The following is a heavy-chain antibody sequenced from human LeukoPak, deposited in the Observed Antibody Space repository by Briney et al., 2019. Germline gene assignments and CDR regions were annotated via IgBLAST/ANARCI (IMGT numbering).Heavy chain of an antibody. V-gene: IGHV4-59*01. D-gene: IGHD2-8*01. Sequence: SETLSHTCTVSGGSISSNYWSWIRQPPGKGLEWIGYIYYSGSTNYNPSLKSRVTISVDTSKNQSSLKLSSVTAEDTAVYYCANGVYVFDIWGQGTMVSVSS. CDR2: IYYSGST. J-gene: IGHJ3*02. CDR1: GGSISSNY. CDR3: ANGVYVFDI.